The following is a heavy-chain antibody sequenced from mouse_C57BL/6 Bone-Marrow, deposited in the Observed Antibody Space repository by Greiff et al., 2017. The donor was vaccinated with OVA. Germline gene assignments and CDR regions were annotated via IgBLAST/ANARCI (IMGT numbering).Heavy chain of an antibody. J-gene: IGHJ4*01. CDR3: TTFITTGSMDY. CDR1: GFNIKDDY. Sequence: EVKLLESGAELVRPGASVKLSCTASGFNIKDDYMHWVKQRPEQGLEWIGWIDPENGDTEYASKFQGKATITADTSSNTAYLQLSSLTSEDTAVDYCTTFITTGSMDYWGQGTSVTVTS. D-gene: IGHD1-2*01. V-gene: IGHV14-4*01. CDR2: IDPENGDT.